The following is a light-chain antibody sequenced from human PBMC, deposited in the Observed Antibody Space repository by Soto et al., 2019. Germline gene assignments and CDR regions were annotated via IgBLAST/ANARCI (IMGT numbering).Light chain of an antibody. J-gene: IGKJ4*01. V-gene: IGKV3-15*01. CDR3: QQYNNWPRAT. CDR2: RTS. CDR1: QSISSN. Sequence: EIVMTHSPATLSVSPWEIATLSCRASQSISSNLAWYQQKPGQAPRLLMFRTSSRATGFPARFSGSGSGTEFNLTISSLQSEDFGVYYCQQYNNWPRATFGGGTKVDNK.